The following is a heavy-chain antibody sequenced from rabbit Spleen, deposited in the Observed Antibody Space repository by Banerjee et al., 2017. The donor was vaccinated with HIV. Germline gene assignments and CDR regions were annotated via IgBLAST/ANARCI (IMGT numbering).Heavy chain of an antibody. D-gene: IGHD8-1*01. CDR2: IDPVFGIT. J-gene: IGHJ4*01. CDR3: ARDGSGGSYFAL. Sequence: QLKETGGGLVQPGGSLTLSCKASGIDFSSYYMNWVRQAPGKGLEWIGYIDPVFGITYYASWVNGRFSISRENAQNTVFLQMTSLTAADTATYFGARDGSGGSYFALWGQGTLVTVS. CDR1: GIDFSSYY. V-gene: IGHV1S7*01.